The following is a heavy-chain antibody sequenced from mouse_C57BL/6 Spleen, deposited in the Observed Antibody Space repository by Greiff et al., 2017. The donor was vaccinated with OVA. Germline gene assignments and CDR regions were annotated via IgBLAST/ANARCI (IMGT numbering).Heavy chain of an antibody. CDR2: INYDGSST. Sequence: DVMLVESEGGLVQPGSSMKLSCTASGFTFSDYYMAWVRQVPEKGLEWVANINYDGSSTYYLDSLKSRFIISRDNAKNILYLQMSSLKSEDTATYYCARGDSSGFFAMDYWGQGTSVTVSS. V-gene: IGHV5-16*01. D-gene: IGHD3-2*02. CDR3: ARGDSSGFFAMDY. J-gene: IGHJ4*01. CDR1: GFTFSDYY.